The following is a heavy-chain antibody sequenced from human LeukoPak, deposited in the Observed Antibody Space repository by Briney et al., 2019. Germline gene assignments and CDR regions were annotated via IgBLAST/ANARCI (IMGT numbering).Heavy chain of an antibody. J-gene: IGHJ4*02. V-gene: IGHV4-34*01. CDR1: GGSFSSYY. D-gene: IGHD2-2*01. CDR2: INHSGST. CDR3: ARGPYIVVVPAARLINTRYFDY. Sequence: PSETLSLTCAVYGGSFSSYYWSWIRQPPGKGLEWIGEINHSGSTNYNPSLKSRVTISVDTSKNQFSLKLSSVTAADTAVYYCARGPYIVVVPAARLINTRYFDYWGQGTLVTVSS.